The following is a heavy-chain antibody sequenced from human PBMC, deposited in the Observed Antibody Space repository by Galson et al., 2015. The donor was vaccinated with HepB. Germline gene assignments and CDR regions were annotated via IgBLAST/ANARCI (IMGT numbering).Heavy chain of an antibody. CDR3: ARDSPPLGAVAGTGYYYYYYGMDV. V-gene: IGHV1-69*13. D-gene: IGHD6-19*01. CDR1: GGTFSSYA. Sequence: SVKVSCKASGGTFSSYAISWVRQAPGQGLEWMGGIIPIFGTANYAQKFQGRVTITADESTSTAYMELSSLRSEDTAVYYCARDSPPLGAVAGTGYYYYYYGMDVWGQGTTVTVSS. CDR2: IIPIFGTA. J-gene: IGHJ6*02.